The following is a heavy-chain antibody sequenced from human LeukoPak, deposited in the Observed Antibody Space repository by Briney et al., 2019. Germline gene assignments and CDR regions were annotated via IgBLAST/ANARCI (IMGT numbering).Heavy chain of an antibody. Sequence: GGSLRLSCAASGFSFSSFWMSWVRQAPGKGPEWVAHIKENGNEQYYADSVKGRFTISRDNAQKSLWLQMNSLRVEDTAVYYCAREGPRGNSQFDYWGQGTLVTVSS. D-gene: IGHD2/OR15-2a*01. CDR3: AREGPRGNSQFDY. V-gene: IGHV3-7*01. CDR2: IKENGNEQ. J-gene: IGHJ4*02. CDR1: GFSFSSFW.